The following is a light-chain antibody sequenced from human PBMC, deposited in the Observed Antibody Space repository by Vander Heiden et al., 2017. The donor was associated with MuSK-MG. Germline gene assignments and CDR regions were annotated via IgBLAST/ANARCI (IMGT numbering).Light chain of an antibody. V-gene: IGLV2-11*01. CDR1: SSDVGGYNY. CDR3: CSYAGSYTLV. CDR2: DVS. J-gene: IGLJ2*01. Sequence: SAMTQPRSVSGSPGQSVTISCTGTSSDVGGYNYVSWYQQHPGEAPMLMIYDVSKRPSGVPDRFSGSKSDNTASLTISGLQAEDEADYYCCSYAGSYTLVFGGGTQLTVL.